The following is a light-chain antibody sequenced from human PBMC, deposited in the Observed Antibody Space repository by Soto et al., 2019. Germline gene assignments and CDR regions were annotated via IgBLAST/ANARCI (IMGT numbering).Light chain of an antibody. J-gene: IGKJ1*01. V-gene: IGKV1-39*01. CDR2: GAS. CDR3: QKRNSSPRT. CDR1: QTINNF. Sequence: DIQMTQSPSSLFASVGDRVTVTCRASQTINNFLNCYHQKPGKAPKLLIYGASSLQSGVPSRFSGGGSGTTFTLTIISVQPKDFGIYYGQKRNSSPRTFGQGTTV.